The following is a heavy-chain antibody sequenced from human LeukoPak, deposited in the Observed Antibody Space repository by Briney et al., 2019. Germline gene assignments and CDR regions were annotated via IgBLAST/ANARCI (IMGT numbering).Heavy chain of an antibody. CDR1: GYIFTSYD. CDR3: ARGGWLRLRYFDY. Sequence: GASVKVSCKASGYIFTSYDINWVRQATGQGLEWMGWMNPNSGDAGYAQKFQGRVTITRNTSISTAYMELSSLRSEDTAVYYCARGGWLRLRYFDYGGQGTLVTVSS. J-gene: IGHJ4*02. V-gene: IGHV1-8*03. D-gene: IGHD5-12*01. CDR2: MNPNSGDA.